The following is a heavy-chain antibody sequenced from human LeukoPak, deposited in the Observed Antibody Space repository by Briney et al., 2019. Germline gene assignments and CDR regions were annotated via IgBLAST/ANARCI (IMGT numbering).Heavy chain of an antibody. Sequence: GGSLRLSCVASGFIFTTYGMHWVRQAPGRGLDGVAFIRFDGSKEDYGDSVKGRFTISRDNSKNTLYLQMNSARLEDTAVYYCATLGIAAAAHWFDPWAPGPLVTV. D-gene: IGHD6-13*01. CDR2: IRFDGSKE. CDR1: GFIFTTYG. J-gene: IGHJ5*02. V-gene: IGHV3-30*02. CDR3: ATLGIAAAAHWFDP.